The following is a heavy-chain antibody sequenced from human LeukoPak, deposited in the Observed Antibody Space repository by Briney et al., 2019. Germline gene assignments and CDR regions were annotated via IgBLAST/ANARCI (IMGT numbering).Heavy chain of an antibody. Sequence: SETLSLTCAVYGGSFSGYYWSWIRQPPGKGLEWIGEINHSGSTNYNPSLKSRVTISVDTSKNQFSLKLSSVTAADTAVYYCARLRPDNYYYYYMDVWGKGTTVTVSS. V-gene: IGHV4-34*01. CDR2: INHSGST. CDR3: ARLRPDNYYYYYMDV. J-gene: IGHJ6*03. CDR1: GGSFSGYY.